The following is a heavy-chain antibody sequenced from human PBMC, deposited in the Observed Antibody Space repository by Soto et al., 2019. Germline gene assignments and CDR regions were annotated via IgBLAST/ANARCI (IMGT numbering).Heavy chain of an antibody. CDR2: ISGSASTT. CDR3: AKDLIWFGELLFDP. Sequence: GGSLRLSCAASGLTFSTYAMNWVRQAPWKGLEWVSAISGSASTTYYADSVRGRFTVSRDNSKNMLYLQMNSLRAEDTALYYCAKDLIWFGELLFDPWGQGTLVTVPS. D-gene: IGHD3-10*01. V-gene: IGHV3-23*01. J-gene: IGHJ5*02. CDR1: GLTFSTYA.